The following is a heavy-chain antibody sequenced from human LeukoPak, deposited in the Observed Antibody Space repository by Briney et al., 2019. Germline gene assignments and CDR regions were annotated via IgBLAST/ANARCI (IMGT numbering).Heavy chain of an antibody. CDR2: IYYSGST. Sequence: SETLPLTCTVSGGSISSYYWSWIRQPPGKGLEWIGYIYYSGSTNYNPSLKSRVTISVDTSKNQFSLKLSSVTAADTAVYYCARLPGIAAAGTSRNYFDYWGQGTLVTVSS. CDR3: ARLPGIAAAGTSRNYFDY. D-gene: IGHD6-13*01. J-gene: IGHJ4*02. V-gene: IGHV4-59*12. CDR1: GGSISSYY.